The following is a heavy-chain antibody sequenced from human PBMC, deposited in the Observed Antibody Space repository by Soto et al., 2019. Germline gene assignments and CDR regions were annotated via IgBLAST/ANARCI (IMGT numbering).Heavy chain of an antibody. CDR2: IYSGGST. D-gene: IGHD1-1*01. CDR1: GFTVSSNY. CDR3: ARVQLERKRGGYFDY. J-gene: IGHJ4*02. V-gene: IGHV3-53*01. Sequence: GGSLRLSCAASGFTVSSNYMSWVRQAPGKGLEWVSVIYSGGSTYYADSVKGRFTISRDNSKNTLYLQMNSLRAEDTAVYYCARVQLERKRGGYFDYWGQGTLVTVSS.